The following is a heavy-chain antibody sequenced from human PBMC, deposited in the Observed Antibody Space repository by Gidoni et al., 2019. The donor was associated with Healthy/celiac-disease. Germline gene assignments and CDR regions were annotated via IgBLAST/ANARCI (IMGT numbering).Heavy chain of an antibody. CDR1: GGSFSGYY. CDR2: INHSGST. V-gene: IGHV4-34*01. D-gene: IGHD6-13*01. CDR3: ARGSAAAGDAFDI. Sequence: QVQLQQWGAGLLKPSETLSLTGAVYGGSFSGYYWSWIRQPPGKGLEWIGEINHSGSTNYNPSLKSRVTISVDTSKNQFSLKLSSVTAADTAVYYCARGSAAAGDAFDIWGQGTMVTVSS. J-gene: IGHJ3*02.